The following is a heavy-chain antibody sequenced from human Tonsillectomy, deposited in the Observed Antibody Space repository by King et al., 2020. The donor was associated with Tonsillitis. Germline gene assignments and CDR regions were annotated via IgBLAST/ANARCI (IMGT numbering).Heavy chain of an antibody. D-gene: IGHD1-26*01. CDR3: ARERRIPMSVGSDYMNALDI. Sequence: VQLQQWGAGLLKPSETLSLTCAVSGGSFSGNYWTWIRQSPGKGLEWIGEINHSGSTNYSPSLKSRVTLLVDTPTSQFSLKLASVTAADTGVYYCARERRIPMSVGSDYMNALDIWGQGTPVTVSS. V-gene: IGHV4-34*01. J-gene: IGHJ3*02. CDR1: GGSFSGNY. CDR2: INHSGST.